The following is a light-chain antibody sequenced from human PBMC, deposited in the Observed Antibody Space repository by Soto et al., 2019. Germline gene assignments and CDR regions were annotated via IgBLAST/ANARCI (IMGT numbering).Light chain of an antibody. CDR3: SSYTGSSTLEV. CDR1: SIEVGGYNY. J-gene: IGLJ2*01. V-gene: IGLV2-14*01. Sequence: QSALTQPASVSGSPAQSITISCTGTSIEVGGYNYVSWYQQHPGKAPKLLIFEVNNRPSGVSNRFSGSKSGNTASLTISGLQAEDEADYYCSSYTGSSTLEVFGGGTKVTAL. CDR2: EVN.